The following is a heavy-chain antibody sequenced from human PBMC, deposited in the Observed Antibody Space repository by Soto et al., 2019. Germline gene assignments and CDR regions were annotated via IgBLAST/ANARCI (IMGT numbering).Heavy chain of an antibody. Sequence: PGGALRLSCAASGFTVSSDGMHWVRQARGKGLEWVAGISGSGSSTYYADSVKGRFTISRDNSKNTLYLQMNSLRAEDTAVYYCAKLKDSSGSYYYYGMDVWGQGITVTVS. CDR2: ISGSGSST. CDR1: GFTVSSDG. D-gene: IGHD3-22*01. J-gene: IGHJ6*02. CDR3: AKLKDSSGSYYYYGMDV. V-gene: IGHV3-23*01.